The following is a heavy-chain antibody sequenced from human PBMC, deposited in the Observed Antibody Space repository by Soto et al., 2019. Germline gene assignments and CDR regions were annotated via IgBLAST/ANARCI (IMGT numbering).Heavy chain of an antibody. V-gene: IGHV1-46*03. CDR3: ARDRRITFGGVIDHTFQH. CDR1: GYTLASYY. D-gene: IGHD3-16*02. Sequence: ASVKVSCKESGYTLASYYRHWVRQAPGQRLEWMGIINPSGGSTSYAQKFQGRVTMTRDTSTSTVYMELGSLRSEDTAVYYCARDRRITFGGVIDHTFQHWGQGTLVTVSS. J-gene: IGHJ1*01. CDR2: INPSGGST.